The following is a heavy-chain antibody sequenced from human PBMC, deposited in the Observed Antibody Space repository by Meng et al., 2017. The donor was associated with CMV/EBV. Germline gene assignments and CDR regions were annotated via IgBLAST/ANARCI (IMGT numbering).Heavy chain of an antibody. Sequence: GESLKISCAASGFTFSSYSMNWVRQAPGKGLEWVSSISSSSSYIYYADSVKGRFTISRDNAKNSLYLQMNSLRAEDTAVYYCARGKLDPHCSSTSCYDCYYGMDVWGQGTTVTVSS. CDR3: ARGKLDPHCSSTSCYDCYYGMDV. V-gene: IGHV3-21*01. CDR1: GFTFSSYS. J-gene: IGHJ6*02. CDR2: ISSSSSYI. D-gene: IGHD2-2*01.